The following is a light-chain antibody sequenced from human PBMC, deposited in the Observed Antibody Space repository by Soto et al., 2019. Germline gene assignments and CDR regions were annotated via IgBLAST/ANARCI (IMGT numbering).Light chain of an antibody. CDR3: QQYGDSPLT. Sequence: EIVLTQSPGTLSLSPGERATLSCRASQSVSSSTSLAWYQQKTGQAPRLLIYGASSRAAGVPDRFSGSGSGTDFTLTISRLEPEDFAVYYCQQYGDSPLTCGGGTKVE. V-gene: IGKV3-20*01. J-gene: IGKJ4*01. CDR2: GAS. CDR1: QSVSSSTS.